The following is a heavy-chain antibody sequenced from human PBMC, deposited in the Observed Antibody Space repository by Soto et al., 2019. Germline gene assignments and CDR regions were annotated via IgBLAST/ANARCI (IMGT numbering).Heavy chain of an antibody. D-gene: IGHD6-19*01. CDR3: AGGVGGLLVAGLDY. V-gene: IGHV3-7*01. Sequence: GGSLRLSCDASEFMIRMYLMSWVRQAQGRGLEWVASINQAGREKYYADSVKGRFGISRDNTKHLLSLRMNSLRAEDTAIYYCAGGVGGLLVAGLDYSGEGALVTVSS. CDR2: INQAGREK. J-gene: IGHJ4*02. CDR1: EFMIRMYL.